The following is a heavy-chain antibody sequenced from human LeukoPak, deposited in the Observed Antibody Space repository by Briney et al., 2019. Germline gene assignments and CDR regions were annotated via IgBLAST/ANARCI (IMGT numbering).Heavy chain of an antibody. Sequence: SQTLSLTCTVSGGSISSGGYYWSWIRQHPGKGLEWIGDINQSGRANYNPSLKSRVSISVDMSLNQFSLKLTSVTAADTAVYYCAKARSFTVRLFDFWGQGTLVTVSS. CDR1: GGSISSGGYY. D-gene: IGHD6-6*01. CDR2: INQSGRA. J-gene: IGHJ4*02. CDR3: AKARSFTVRLFDF. V-gene: IGHV4-31*03.